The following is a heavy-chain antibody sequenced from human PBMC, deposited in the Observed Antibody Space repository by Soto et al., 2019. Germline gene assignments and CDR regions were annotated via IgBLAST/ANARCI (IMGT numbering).Heavy chain of an antibody. CDR1: GGSFSGYY. J-gene: IGHJ5*02. Sequence: SETLSLTSAVYGGSFSGYYLSWIRQPPGKGLEWIGEINHSGSTNYNPSLKSRVTISVDTSKNHFSLKLSSVTAADTAVYYCARGRDSGFTRRFKWFDHWGDGTLVPASP. CDR3: ARGRDSGFTRRFKWFDH. V-gene: IGHV4-34*01. CDR2: INHSGST. D-gene: IGHD5-12*01.